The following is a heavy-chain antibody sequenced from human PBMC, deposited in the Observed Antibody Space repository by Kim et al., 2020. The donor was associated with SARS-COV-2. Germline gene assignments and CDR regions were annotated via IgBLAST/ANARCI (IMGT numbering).Heavy chain of an antibody. CDR2: IYYSGTT. V-gene: IGHV4-39*01. Sequence: SETLSLTCSVSGGSISGSSHYWGWVRQPPGKGLEWIGSIYYSGTTYYNSSLEGRVTISVDTSNNQFSLRLSSVTAADAAVYYCTRRGPYYAMGVWGQGTMVPSP. CDR1: GGSISGSSHY. CDR3: TRRGPYYAMGV. J-gene: IGHJ6*02. D-gene: IGHD3-16*01.